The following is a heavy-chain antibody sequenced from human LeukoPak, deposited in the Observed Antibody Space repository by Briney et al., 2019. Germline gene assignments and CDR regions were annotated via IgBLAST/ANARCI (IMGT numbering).Heavy chain of an antibody. V-gene: IGHV4-38-2*02. CDR3: ARADTSDAFDI. J-gene: IGHJ3*02. CDR2: IYNSGST. Sequence: SETLSLTCTVSGYSISSGYFWGWIRQPPGKGLEWIGTIYNSGSTYYNASLESRVTISVDTSKNQFSLKLSSVTAADTAVYYCARADTSDAFDIWGQGTMVTVSS. CDR1: GYSISSGYF.